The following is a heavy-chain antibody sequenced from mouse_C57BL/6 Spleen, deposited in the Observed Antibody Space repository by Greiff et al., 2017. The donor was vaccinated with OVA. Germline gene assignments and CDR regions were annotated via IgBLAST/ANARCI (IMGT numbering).Heavy chain of an antibody. Sequence: EVQLQQSGPELVKPGDSVKISCKASGYSFTGYFMNWVMQSHGKSLEWIGRINPYNGDTFYNQKFKGKATLTVDKSSSTAHMELRSLTSEDSAVYYCARNDGSSYEDYFDYWGQGTTLTVSS. CDR1: GYSFTGYF. CDR3: ARNDGSSYEDYFDY. V-gene: IGHV1-20*01. D-gene: IGHD1-1*01. J-gene: IGHJ2*01. CDR2: INPYNGDT.